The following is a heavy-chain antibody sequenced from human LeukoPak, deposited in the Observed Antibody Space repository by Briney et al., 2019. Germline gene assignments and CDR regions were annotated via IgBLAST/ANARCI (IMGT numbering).Heavy chain of an antibody. Sequence: ASAKVSCKASGGNFSTYLIGWVRQAPGQGLEWMGWISAYNGNTNYAQKLQGRVTMTTDTSTSTAYMELRSLRSDDTAVYYCARVRRYYDSSGYGGHDAFDIWGQGTMVTVSS. V-gene: IGHV1-18*01. CDR2: ISAYNGNT. D-gene: IGHD3-22*01. CDR1: GGNFSTYL. J-gene: IGHJ3*02. CDR3: ARVRRYYDSSGYGGHDAFDI.